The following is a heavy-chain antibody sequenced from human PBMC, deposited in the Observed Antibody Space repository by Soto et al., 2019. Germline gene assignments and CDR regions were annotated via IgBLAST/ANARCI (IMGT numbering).Heavy chain of an antibody. V-gene: IGHV3-23*01. D-gene: IGHD2-8*02. J-gene: IGHJ4*02. Sequence: VGSLRLSCAASGFPLSAYAISWVRQAPGKGLEWVSAISSSGAGTFYADTVKGRFTISKDSSKNTLYLQMNSLRAEDTAIYYCAKKGYCTGDACYAFDYWGQGSLVTVSS. CDR2: ISSSGAGT. CDR3: AKKGYCTGDACYAFDY. CDR1: GFPLSAYA.